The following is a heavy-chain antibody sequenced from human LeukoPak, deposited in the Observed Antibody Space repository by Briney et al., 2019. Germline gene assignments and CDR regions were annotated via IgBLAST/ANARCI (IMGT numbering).Heavy chain of an antibody. Sequence: GGSLRLSCAASGFTFSSYSMNWVRQAPGKGLEWVSSISSSSSYIYYADSVKGRFTISRDNAKNSLYLQMNSLRAEDTALYYCAKGITIFGVVIMGHDAFDIWGQGTMVTVSS. V-gene: IGHV3-21*04. J-gene: IGHJ3*02. CDR2: ISSSSSYI. CDR3: AKGITIFGVVIMGHDAFDI. D-gene: IGHD3-3*01. CDR1: GFTFSSYS.